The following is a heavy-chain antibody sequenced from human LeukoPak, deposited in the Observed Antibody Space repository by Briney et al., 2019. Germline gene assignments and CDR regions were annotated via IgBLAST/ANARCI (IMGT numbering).Heavy chain of an antibody. V-gene: IGHV4-59*01. CDR3: ARGTSNVLGHFDWLHMDV. CDR1: GASISSFY. Sequence: SETLSVTCTVSGASISSFYWSWIRQPPGKGLGWIGYIYYSGSTNSNPSLKSRVTISVDTSKNQFSLKVSSVTAADTAGYYCARGTSNVLGHFDWLHMDVWGKGTTVTVSS. J-gene: IGHJ6*03. D-gene: IGHD3-9*01. CDR2: IYYSGST.